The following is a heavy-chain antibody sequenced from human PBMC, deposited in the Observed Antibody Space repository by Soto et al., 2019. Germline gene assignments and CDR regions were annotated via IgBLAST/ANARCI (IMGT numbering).Heavy chain of an antibody. V-gene: IGHV4-31*03. CDR1: GGSISSGGYY. CDR2: IYYSGST. Sequence: SETLSLTCTVSGGSISSGGYYWSWIRQHPGKGLEWIGYIYYSGSTYYNPSLKSRVTISVDTSKNQFSLRLSSVTAADTAVYYCARGSAGTTEWYFDVWGRGTLVTV. D-gene: IGHD1-7*01. CDR3: ARGSAGTTEWYFDV. J-gene: IGHJ2*01.